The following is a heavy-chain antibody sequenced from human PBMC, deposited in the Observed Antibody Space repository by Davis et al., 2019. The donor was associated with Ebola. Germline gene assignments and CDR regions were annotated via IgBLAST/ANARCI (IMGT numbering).Heavy chain of an antibody. CDR3: ASFRLPYYYGMDV. Sequence: GESLKISCAASGFTVSSNYMSCVRQAPGKGLEWVSVIYSGGSTYYADSVKGRFTISRDNSKNTLYLQMNSLRAEDTAGYYCASFRLPYYYGMDVWGQGTTVTVSS. CDR2: IYSGGST. D-gene: IGHD4-11*01. V-gene: IGHV3-53*01. CDR1: GFTVSSNY. J-gene: IGHJ6*02.